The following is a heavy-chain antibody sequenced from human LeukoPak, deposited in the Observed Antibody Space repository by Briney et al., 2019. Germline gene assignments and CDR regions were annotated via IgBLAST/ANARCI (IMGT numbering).Heavy chain of an antibody. J-gene: IGHJ5*02. CDR2: INPNSGNT. CDR3: ARPPRSITIFGVVIASWFDP. D-gene: IGHD3-3*01. CDR1: GYTFTSYD. Sequence: ASVKVSFQASGYTFTSYDINWVRQATGQGLEWMGWINPNSGNTGYAQKFQGRVTITRNPSISTADKEMSSLKSEDTGVYYCARPPRSITIFGVVIASWFDPWGQGTLVTVSS. V-gene: IGHV1-8*03.